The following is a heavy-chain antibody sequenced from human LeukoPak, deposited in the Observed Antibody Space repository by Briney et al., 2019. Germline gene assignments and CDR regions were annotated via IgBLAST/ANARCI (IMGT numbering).Heavy chain of an antibody. D-gene: IGHD2-21*02. J-gene: IGHJ6*02. Sequence: SETLSLTCTVSGGSICSISYYWGWIRQPPGRGLEWIGSIYYSGSTYYNPSLKSRVTISVDTSKNQFSLKLSSVTAADTAVYYCARASRLLSYYYYGMDVWGQGTTVTVSS. CDR1: GGSICSISYY. V-gene: IGHV4-39*07. CDR2: IYYSGST. CDR3: ARASRLLSYYYYGMDV.